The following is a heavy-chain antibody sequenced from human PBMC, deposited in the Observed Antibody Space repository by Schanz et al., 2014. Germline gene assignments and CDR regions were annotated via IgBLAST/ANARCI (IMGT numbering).Heavy chain of an antibody. Sequence: QVQLVQSGAEVKKPGASVKVSCEASGYTFTSYYIHWFRQAPGQGLEWMGLINPSVGNTNYAQKFRGRVTMTRDTSTITVYMELSSLRSDDTAMYYCVTEKRMESGTWAKAFDIWGQGTWVTVSS. J-gene: IGHJ3*02. CDR3: VTEKRMESGTWAKAFDI. D-gene: IGHD3-3*01. CDR1: GYTFTSYY. CDR2: INPSVGNT. V-gene: IGHV1-46*01.